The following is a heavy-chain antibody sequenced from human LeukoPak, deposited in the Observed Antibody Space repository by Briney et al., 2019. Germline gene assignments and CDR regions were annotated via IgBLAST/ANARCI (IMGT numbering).Heavy chain of an antibody. V-gene: IGHV3-21*01. CDR1: GFIFSNYE. J-gene: IGHJ4*02. D-gene: IGHD3-9*01. Sequence: PGGSLRLSCAASGFIFSNYEMNWVRQAPGKGLEWVSSISSSSSYIYYADSVKGRFTISRDNAKNSLYLQMNSLRAEDTAVYYCARDRLHYDSLTGYPADWGQGTLVTVSS. CDR3: ARDRLHYDSLTGYPAD. CDR2: ISSSSSYI.